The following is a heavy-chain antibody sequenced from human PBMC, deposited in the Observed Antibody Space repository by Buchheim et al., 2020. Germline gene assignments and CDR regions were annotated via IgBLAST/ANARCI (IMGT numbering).Heavy chain of an antibody. Sequence: VQLLESGGGLVQPGESLRLSCAASGFTFSRYVMSWVRQAPGKGLEWIGYIYYTGSTAYNPSPKSRLTLSVDTSKNQFSLKLRNVAAADTAMYFCAREGNWGSFDLWGQGTL. CDR1: GFTFSRYV. CDR3: AREGNWGSFDL. J-gene: IGHJ4*02. D-gene: IGHD3-16*01. CDR2: IYYTGST. V-gene: IGHV4-59*06.